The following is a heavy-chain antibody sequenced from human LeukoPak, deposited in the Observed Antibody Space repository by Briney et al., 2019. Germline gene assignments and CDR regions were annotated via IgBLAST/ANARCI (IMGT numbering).Heavy chain of an antibody. D-gene: IGHD2-15*01. CDR3: ASIGYCSGGSCYPH. CDR2: FDPEDGET. J-gene: IGHJ4*02. V-gene: IGHV1-24*01. Sequence: ASVKVSCKVSGYTLTELSMHWVRQAPGKGLEWMGGFDPEDGETIYAQKFQGRVTMTEDTSTDTAYMELSSLRSEDTAVYYCASIGYCSGGSCYPHWGQGTLVTVSS. CDR1: GYTLTELS.